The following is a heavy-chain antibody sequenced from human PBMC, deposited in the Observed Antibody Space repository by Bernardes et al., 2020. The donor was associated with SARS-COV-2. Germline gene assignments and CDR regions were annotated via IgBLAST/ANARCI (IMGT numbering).Heavy chain of an antibody. D-gene: IGHD6-19*01. CDR1: GFTFSIYG. CDR3: AKQEGSGWSQYYHYGMDV. Sequence: GGSLRLSCAASGFTFSIYGMHYVRQAPGKGLEWVAVISYDGSGKYYADSVKGRFTISRDNSKNTLYLQMNSLRAEDTAIYYCAKQEGSGWSQYYHYGMDVWGQGTTVTVSS. CDR2: ISYDGSGK. V-gene: IGHV3-30*18. J-gene: IGHJ6*02.